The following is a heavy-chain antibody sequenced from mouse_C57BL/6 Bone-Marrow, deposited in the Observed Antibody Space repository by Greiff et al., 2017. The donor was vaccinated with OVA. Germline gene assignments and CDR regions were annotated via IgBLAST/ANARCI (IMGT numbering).Heavy chain of an antibody. CDR1: GYTFTDYY. Sequence: VQLQQSGPELVKPGASVKISCKASGYTFTDYYMNWVKQSHGKSLEWIGDINPNNGGTSYNQKFKGKATLTVDKSSSTAYMELRSLTSEDSAVYYCARGVYYYGSPWGQGTLVTVSA. CDR3: ARGVYYYGSP. D-gene: IGHD1-1*01. V-gene: IGHV1-26*01. J-gene: IGHJ3*01. CDR2: INPNNGGT.